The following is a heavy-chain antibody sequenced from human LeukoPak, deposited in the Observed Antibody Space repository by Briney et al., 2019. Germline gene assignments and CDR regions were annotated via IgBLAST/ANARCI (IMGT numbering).Heavy chain of an antibody. Sequence: EGSLRLSCAASGFTFSSYGMHWVRQAPGKGLEWVAFIRYDGSNKYYADSVKGRFTISRDNSKNTLYLQMNSLRAEDTAVYYCARDLYYYDSSGYSYWGQGTLVTVSS. CDR3: ARDLYYYDSSGYSY. V-gene: IGHV3-30*02. CDR2: IRYDGSNK. J-gene: IGHJ4*02. D-gene: IGHD3-22*01. CDR1: GFTFSSYG.